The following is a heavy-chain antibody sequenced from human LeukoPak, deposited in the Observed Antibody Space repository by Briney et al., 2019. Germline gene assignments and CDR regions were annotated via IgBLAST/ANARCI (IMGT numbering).Heavy chain of an antibody. Sequence: ASVKVSCKASGGTFSSYAISWVQQAPGQGLEWMGGIIPIFGTANYAQKFQGRVTITTDESTSTAYMELSSLRSEDTAVYYRARTGILGHYYYYMDDWGKGTTVTVSS. V-gene: IGHV1-69*05. CDR3: ARTGILGHYYYYMDD. D-gene: IGHD1-1*01. CDR1: GGTFSSYA. CDR2: IIPIFGTA. J-gene: IGHJ6*03.